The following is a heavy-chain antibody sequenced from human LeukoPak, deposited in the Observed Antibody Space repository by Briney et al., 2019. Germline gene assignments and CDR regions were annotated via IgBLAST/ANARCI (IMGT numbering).Heavy chain of an antibody. V-gene: IGHV3-11*01. CDR2: ISSSGSTI. CDR3: ARVPHNYGSGSYRSEKNYFDY. D-gene: IGHD3-10*01. J-gene: IGHJ4*02. CDR1: GFTFSDYY. Sequence: SGGSLRLSCAASGFTFSDYYMSWIRQAPGKGLEWVSYISSSGSTIYYADSVKGRFTISRDNAKNSLYLQMNSLRAEDTAVYYCARVPHNYGSGSYRSEKNYFDYWGQGTLVTVSS.